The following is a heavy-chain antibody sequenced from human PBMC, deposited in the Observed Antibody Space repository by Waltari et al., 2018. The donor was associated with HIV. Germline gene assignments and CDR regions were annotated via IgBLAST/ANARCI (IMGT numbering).Heavy chain of an antibody. V-gene: IGHV3-21*04. J-gene: IGHJ2*01. CDR2: VRQKGDYG. CDR3: TTLADTTMGRDWYFDL. CDR1: GFGFRDYT. Sequence: VYLVESGGGLVKPGGSLKLSCEGSGFGFRDYTMNWVRQAPGKGLEWVSAVRQKGDYGYSTDAMKGRLSITRDNSKNLMFLEMTRLRPEDSATYFCTTLADTTMGRDWYFDLWGRGVWVIVST. D-gene: IGHD3-10*01.